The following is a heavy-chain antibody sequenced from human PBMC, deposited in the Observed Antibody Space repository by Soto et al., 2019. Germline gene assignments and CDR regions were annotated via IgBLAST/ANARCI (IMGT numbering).Heavy chain of an antibody. CDR1: GYTFNKYS. V-gene: IGHV1-18*04. J-gene: IGHJ4*02. Sequence: QGQLVQSGAEVKKPGASVKVSCKASGYTFNKYSISWVRQAPGQGLEWMGWISASNGNTDFAQKFQGRVTMVIDTSTSTAYMELRSLRSDDTAVFYCTRGHGDFAGDFDYWGQGTLVTVSS. D-gene: IGHD4-17*01. CDR3: TRGHGDFAGDFDY. CDR2: ISASNGNT.